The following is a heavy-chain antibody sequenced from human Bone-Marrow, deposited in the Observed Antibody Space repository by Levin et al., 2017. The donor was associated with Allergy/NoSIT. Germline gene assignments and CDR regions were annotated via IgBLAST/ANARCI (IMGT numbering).Heavy chain of an antibody. CDR3: SGDYGASSIGDR. Sequence: SETLSLTCSVYGGSISSSPFYWGWIRQPPGTGLEWIGSIYYTGSTYYNPSLMSRVSISIDTSKNQISLQLSPVTAADIAVYYCSGDYGASSIGDRWGQGILVTVSS. CDR2: IYYTGST. V-gene: IGHV4-39*01. J-gene: IGHJ5*02. CDR1: GGSISSSPFY. D-gene: IGHD6-6*01.